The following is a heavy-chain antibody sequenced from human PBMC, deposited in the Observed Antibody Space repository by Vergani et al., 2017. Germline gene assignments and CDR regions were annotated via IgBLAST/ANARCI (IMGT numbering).Heavy chain of an antibody. CDR3: AEVVEATTGTTSSFANYYYYFGMDV. J-gene: IGHJ6*02. Sequence: QLLESGGGLVQPGGSLRLSCAASGFTFSSYAMSWVRQAPGKGLEWVSDISGSGGRTYYADSVKGRFTLSRDNSKNTLYLKMNSLRAEDTAVYDFAEVVEATTGTTSSFANYYYYFGMDVWGQGTTVTVSS. CDR2: ISGSGGRT. V-gene: IGHV3-23*01. CDR1: GFTFSSYA. D-gene: IGHD1-7*01.